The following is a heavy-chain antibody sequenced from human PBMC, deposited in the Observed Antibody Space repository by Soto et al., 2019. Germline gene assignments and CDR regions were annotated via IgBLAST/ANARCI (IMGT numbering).Heavy chain of an antibody. V-gene: IGHV1-8*01. Sequence: ASVKVSCKASGYTFTSYDINWVRQATGQGLEWMGWMNPNSGNTGYAQKFQGRVTMTRNTSISTAYMELSSLRSEDTAVYYCARGINYDYVWGSYRLSLWGQGTLVTVSS. J-gene: IGHJ4*02. D-gene: IGHD3-16*02. CDR1: GYTFTSYD. CDR3: ARGINYDYVWGSYRLSL. CDR2: MNPNSGNT.